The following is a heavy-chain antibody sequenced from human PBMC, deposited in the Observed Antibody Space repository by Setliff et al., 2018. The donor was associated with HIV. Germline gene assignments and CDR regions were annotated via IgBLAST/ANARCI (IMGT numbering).Heavy chain of an antibody. D-gene: IGHD1-7*01. CDR3: AREGITGTTLHPY. J-gene: IGHJ4*02. CDR2: ISSSGGTI. V-gene: IGHV3-48*03. CDR1: GFTFSSYG. Sequence: GGSLRLSCAASGFTFSSYGMSWVRQAPGKGLEWVSYISSSGGTIYYADSVKGRFTISRDNAKNSLYLQMNTLRAEDTAVYYCAREGITGTTLHPYWGQGTLVTVSS.